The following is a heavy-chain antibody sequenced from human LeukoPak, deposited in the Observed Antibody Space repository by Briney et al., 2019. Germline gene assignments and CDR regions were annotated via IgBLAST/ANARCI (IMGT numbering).Heavy chain of an antibody. Sequence: PGGSLRLSCAASGFTFSSYWMSWVRQAPGKGLEWVANIKQDGSEKYYVDSVKGRFTISRDNAKNSLYLQMNSLRAEDTAMYYCHVHILRYFDWFAGAFDIWGQGTMVTVSS. CDR2: IKQDGSEK. D-gene: IGHD3-9*01. J-gene: IGHJ3*02. V-gene: IGHV3-7*01. CDR3: HVHILRYFDWFAGAFDI. CDR1: GFTFSSYW.